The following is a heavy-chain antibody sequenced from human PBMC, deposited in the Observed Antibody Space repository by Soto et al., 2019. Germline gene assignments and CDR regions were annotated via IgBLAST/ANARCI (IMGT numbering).Heavy chain of an antibody. D-gene: IGHD1-26*01. CDR1: GYTLTSYY. CDR2: INPSGGST. Sequence: ASVKVSCKASGYTLTSYYMHWVRQAPGQGLEWMGIINPSGGSTSYAQKFQGRVTMTRDTSTSTVYMELSSLRSEDTAVYYCARDSEHSGSYYDCAFDIWGQGTMVTVPS. CDR3: ARDSEHSGSYYDCAFDI. V-gene: IGHV1-46*01. J-gene: IGHJ3*02.